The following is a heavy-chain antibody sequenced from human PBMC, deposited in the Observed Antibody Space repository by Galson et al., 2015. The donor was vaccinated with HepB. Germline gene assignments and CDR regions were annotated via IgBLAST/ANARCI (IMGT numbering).Heavy chain of an antibody. Sequence: SVKVSCKASGGTFSSYAISWVRQAPGQGLEWMGGIIPVYGTANYAQKFQGRVTITADESTSTAYMELSSLRFDETAVYYCARVGGKLGYCSGGSCSNWFDPWGQGTRVTVAS. CDR2: IIPVYGTA. CDR1: GGTFSSYA. CDR3: ARVGGKLGYCSGGSCSNWFDP. D-gene: IGHD2-15*01. V-gene: IGHV1-69*13. J-gene: IGHJ5*02.